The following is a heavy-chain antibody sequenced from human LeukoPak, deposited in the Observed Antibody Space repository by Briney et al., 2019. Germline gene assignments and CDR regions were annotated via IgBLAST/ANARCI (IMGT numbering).Heavy chain of an antibody. V-gene: IGHV4-59*01. J-gene: IGHJ4*02. Sequence: SETLSLTCTVSGGSISSYYWSWIRQPPGKGLEWIGYIYYSGSTNYNPSLKSRVTISVDTSKDQFSLKLSSVTAADTAVYYCARGARDGYYHWGQGTLVTVSS. CDR3: ARGARDGYYH. CDR1: GGSISSYY. D-gene: IGHD5-24*01. CDR2: IYYSGST.